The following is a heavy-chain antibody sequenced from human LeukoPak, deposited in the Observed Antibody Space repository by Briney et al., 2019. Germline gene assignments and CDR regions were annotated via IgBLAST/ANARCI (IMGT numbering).Heavy chain of an antibody. J-gene: IGHJ4*02. CDR1: GFTFSSYA. CDR2: ISGSGGST. D-gene: IGHD3-16*01. V-gene: IGHV3-23*01. Sequence: PGGSLRLSCAASGFTFSSYAMSWVRQAPGKGLEWVSAISGSGGSTYSADSVKGRFTISRDNSKNTLYLQINSLRAEDTAVYFCAKDRLGGPYFFHYWGQGTLVSVSS. CDR3: AKDRLGGPYFFHY.